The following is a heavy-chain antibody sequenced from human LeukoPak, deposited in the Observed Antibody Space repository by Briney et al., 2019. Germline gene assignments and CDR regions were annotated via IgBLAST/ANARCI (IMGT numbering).Heavy chain of an antibody. J-gene: IGHJ4*02. CDR3: AKDQDTAIVFDY. CDR1: GFTFSSYG. D-gene: IGHD5-18*01. Sequence: GGSLRLSCAASGFTFSSYGMHWVRQAPGKGRDWVAFIRYDGSNKYYADSVKGRFTISRDNSKNTLYLQMNSLRAEDTAVYYCAKDQDTAIVFDYWGQGTLATVSS. CDR2: IRYDGSNK. V-gene: IGHV3-30*02.